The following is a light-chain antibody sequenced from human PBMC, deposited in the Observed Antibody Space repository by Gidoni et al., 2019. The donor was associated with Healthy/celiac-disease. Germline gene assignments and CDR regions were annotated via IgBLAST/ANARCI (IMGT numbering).Light chain of an antibody. J-gene: IGKJ2*01. CDR3: QQYYSTPMYT. V-gene: IGKV4-1*01. Sequence: DIVMTQSPDSLAVSLGERATINCKSSQSVLYSSHNKNYLAWYQQKPGQPPKLLIYWASLTISSLQAEDVAVYYCQQYYSTPMYTFGQGTKLEIK. CDR2: WA. CDR1: QSVLYSSHNKNY.